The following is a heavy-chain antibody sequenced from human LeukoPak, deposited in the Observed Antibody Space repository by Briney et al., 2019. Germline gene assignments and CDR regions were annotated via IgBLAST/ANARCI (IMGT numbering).Heavy chain of an antibody. V-gene: IGHV3-23*01. CDR2: SSGSGGST. D-gene: IGHD3-22*01. J-gene: IGHJ4*02. CDR1: GFTLSTYA. CDR3: AKDDSSGYRSPDY. Sequence: GGSLRLSCVASGFTLSTYAMSWVRQAPGKGLEWVSASSGSGGSTYYADSVKGRFTISRDNSKNTLYLQMNSLRAEDTAVYYCAKDDSSGYRSPDYWGQGTLVTVSS.